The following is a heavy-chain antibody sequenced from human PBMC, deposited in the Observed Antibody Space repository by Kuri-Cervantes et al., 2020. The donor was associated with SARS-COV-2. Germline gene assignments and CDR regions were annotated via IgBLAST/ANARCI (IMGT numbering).Heavy chain of an antibody. V-gene: IGHV3-7*01. Sequence: GESLKISCAASGFTFSNYWMSWVRQVPGKGLEWVANIKKDGSKKYYVDSVKGRFTLSRDNAQNSLYLQMDSLRPEDTAVYYCASPRHCDGSTCHYPYWGQGTLVTVSS. CDR2: IKKDGSKK. CDR1: GFTFSNYW. D-gene: IGHD2-21*01. CDR3: ASPRHCDGSTCHYPY. J-gene: IGHJ4*02.